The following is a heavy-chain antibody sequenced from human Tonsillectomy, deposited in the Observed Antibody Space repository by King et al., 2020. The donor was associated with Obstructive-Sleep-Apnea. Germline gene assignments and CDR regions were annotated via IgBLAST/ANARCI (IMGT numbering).Heavy chain of an antibody. CDR1: GGSISSSIYS. V-gene: IGHV4-39*07. J-gene: IGHJ4*02. CDR3: ARDDYGDNSRYFDY. Sequence: QLQESGPGLVKPSETLSLTCTVSGGSISSSIYSWGWIRQPPGKGLEWIGSIYYSGSTYYNPSLKSRVTISLDTSKNQFSLKLSSGTAADTAVYYCARDDYGDNSRYFDYWGQGSLVTVSS. CDR2: IYYSGST. D-gene: IGHD4-23*01.